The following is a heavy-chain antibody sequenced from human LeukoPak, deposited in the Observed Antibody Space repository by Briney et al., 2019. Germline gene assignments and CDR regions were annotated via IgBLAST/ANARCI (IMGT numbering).Heavy chain of an antibody. J-gene: IGHJ4*02. D-gene: IGHD6-13*01. CDR3: ARLHPTAAAGTYDY. V-gene: IGHV3-11*06. CDR1: GFIFSDYY. Sequence: PGGSLRLSCAASGFIFSDYYMTWIRQAPGKGLEWISYISGDSSYTRYADSVKGRFTVSRDNAKNSLYLQMNSLRAEDTAVYYCARLHPTAAAGTYDYWGRGTLVTVSS. CDR2: ISGDSSYT.